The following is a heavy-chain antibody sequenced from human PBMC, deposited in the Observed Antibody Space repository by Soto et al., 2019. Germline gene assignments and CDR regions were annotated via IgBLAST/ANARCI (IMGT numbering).Heavy chain of an antibody. CDR3: ARDGPGGSVDY. V-gene: IGHV4-59*01. CDR2: IYYSGST. CDR1: GGSISSYY. J-gene: IGHJ4*02. Sequence: SETLSLTCTVSGGSISSYYWSWIRQPPGKGLEWIGYIYYSGSTNYNPSLKSRVTISVDTSKNQFSLRLSSVTAADTAVYYCARDGPGGSVDYWGQGTLVTVSS.